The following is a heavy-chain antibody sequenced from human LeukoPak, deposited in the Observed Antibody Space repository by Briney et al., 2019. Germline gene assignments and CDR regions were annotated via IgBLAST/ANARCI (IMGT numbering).Heavy chain of an antibody. V-gene: IGHV3-23*01. Sequence: PGGSLRLSCAASGFTFSNYAMSWVRQAPGKGLEWVSAISGSGGSTYYADSVKGRFTISRDNAKNSLYLQMDSLRAEDTAVYYCATYRHLASWGQGTLVTVSS. J-gene: IGHJ4*02. CDR2: ISGSGGST. CDR1: GFTFSNYA. D-gene: IGHD2-2*02. CDR3: ATYRHLAS.